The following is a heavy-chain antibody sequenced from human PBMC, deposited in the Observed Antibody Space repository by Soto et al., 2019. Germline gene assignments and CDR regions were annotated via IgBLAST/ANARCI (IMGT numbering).Heavy chain of an antibody. CDR3: ARGGVKTEGGYNWFDP. Sequence: PSETLSLTCAVYGGSFSGYYWSWIRQPPGKGLEWIGEINHSGSTNYNPSLKSRVTISVDTSKNQFSLKLSSVTAADTAVYYCARGGVKTEGGYNWFDPRGQGTLVTVS. D-gene: IGHD1-26*01. V-gene: IGHV4-34*01. J-gene: IGHJ5*02. CDR2: INHSGST. CDR1: GGSFSGYY.